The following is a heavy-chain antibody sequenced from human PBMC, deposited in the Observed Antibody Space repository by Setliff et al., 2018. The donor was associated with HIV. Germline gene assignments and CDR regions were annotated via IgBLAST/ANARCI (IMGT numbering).Heavy chain of an antibody. Sequence: PSETLSLTCAVYGGSFSGYYWSWIRQPPGKGLEWIGEINHGGSTNYNPSLKSRVTISVDTSKNQFSLKLSSVTAADTAVYYCVRDVYRRGPYDYWGQGTLVTVSS. V-gene: IGHV4-34*01. D-gene: IGHD6-25*01. CDR3: VRDVYRRGPYDY. CDR1: GGSFSGYY. CDR2: INHGGST. J-gene: IGHJ4*02.